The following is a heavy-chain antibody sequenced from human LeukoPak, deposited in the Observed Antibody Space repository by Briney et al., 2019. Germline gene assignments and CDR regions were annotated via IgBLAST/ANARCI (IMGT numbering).Heavy chain of an antibody. D-gene: IGHD2-2*01. Sequence: GGSLRLSCAAFSGFAMSWVRQAPGKGLEWVSAINGRGDDTYYPDSMKGRFTISRDNSNNTLYLQMNSLRAEDTAVYYCAKGHTSSTAEDAYWGQGTLVTVSS. CDR1: SGFA. V-gene: IGHV3-23*01. CDR2: INGRGDDT. CDR3: AKGHTSSTAEDAY. J-gene: IGHJ4*02.